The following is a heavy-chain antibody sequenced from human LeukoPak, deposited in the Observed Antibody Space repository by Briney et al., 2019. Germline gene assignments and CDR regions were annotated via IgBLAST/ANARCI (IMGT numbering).Heavy chain of an antibody. J-gene: IGHJ4*02. CDR2: ISGSGGST. D-gene: IGHD6-13*01. Sequence: AVSLRLSCAASGFTVSSYAMSWLRQAQGMGLEWVSAISGSGGSTFYTDSVKGRFTISRDNSKNTMYLQMNRLRAEDTSVYYCAKESIVAAGNVNYFDYWGQGTLVTVSS. V-gene: IGHV3-23*01. CDR3: AKESIVAAGNVNYFDY. CDR1: GFTVSSYA.